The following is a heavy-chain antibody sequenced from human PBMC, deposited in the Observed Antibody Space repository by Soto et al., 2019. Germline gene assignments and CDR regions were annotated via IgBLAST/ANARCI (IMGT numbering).Heavy chain of an antibody. J-gene: IGHJ4*02. CDR2: INFEGTTT. CDR1: GFTFSNYW. V-gene: IGHV3-74*01. Sequence: EVLLVESGGGLVQPGGSLRLSCAASGFTFSNYWMHWVRQAPGKGLVWVSRINFEGTTTHYADSVKGRFTISRDNAKNTLYLQVNSLGAEDPAVYRCATGGRVNYPFDYWGQGTLVTVSS. CDR3: ATGGRVNYPFDY. D-gene: IGHD1-7*01.